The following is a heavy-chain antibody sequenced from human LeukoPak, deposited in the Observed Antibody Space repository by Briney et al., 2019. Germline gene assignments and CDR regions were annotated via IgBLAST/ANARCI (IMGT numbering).Heavy chain of an antibody. V-gene: IGHV4-30-4*08. CDR2: IYYSGST. CDR1: GGSISSGDYY. J-gene: IGHJ6*03. D-gene: IGHD2-15*01. CDR3: ARESSDCSGGSCYWDYYYYMDV. Sequence: SETLSLTCTVSGGSISSGDYYWSWIRQPPGKGLEWIGYIYYSGSTYYNPSLKSRVTISVDTSKNQFSLKLSSVTAADTAVYYCARESSDCSGGSCYWDYYYYMDVWGKGTTVTVSS.